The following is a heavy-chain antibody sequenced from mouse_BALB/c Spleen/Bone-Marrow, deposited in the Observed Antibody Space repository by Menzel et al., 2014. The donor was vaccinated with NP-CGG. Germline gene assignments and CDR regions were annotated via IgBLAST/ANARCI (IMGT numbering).Heavy chain of an antibody. CDR2: VSSGGSFT. D-gene: IGHD1-3*01. CDR3: ARHGDNYVFDY. Sequence: EVKLVESGGGLVSPGGSLKLSCAASGFTFSNYAMSWVRRTPEKRLEWVATVSSGGSFTYYPDSVKGRFTISRDSAKNTLYLQMSSLRSEDTAMYYCARHGDNYVFDYWGQGTTLTVSS. CDR1: GFTFSNYA. J-gene: IGHJ2*01. V-gene: IGHV5-9-3*01.